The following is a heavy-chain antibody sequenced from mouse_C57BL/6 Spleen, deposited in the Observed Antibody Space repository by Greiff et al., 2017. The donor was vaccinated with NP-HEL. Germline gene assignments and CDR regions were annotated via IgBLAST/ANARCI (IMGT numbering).Heavy chain of an antibody. CDR2: IRNKANGYTT. D-gene: IGHD2-1*01. CDR3: ARYTGNFGDGAMDY. J-gene: IGHJ4*01. Sequence: EVKLMESGGGLVQPGGSLSLSCAASGFTFTDYYMSWVRQPPGKALEWLGFIRNKANGYTTEYSASVKGRFTISRDNSQSILYLQMNALRAEDSATYYCARYTGNFGDGAMDYWGQGTSVTVSS. CDR1: GFTFTDYY. V-gene: IGHV7-3*01.